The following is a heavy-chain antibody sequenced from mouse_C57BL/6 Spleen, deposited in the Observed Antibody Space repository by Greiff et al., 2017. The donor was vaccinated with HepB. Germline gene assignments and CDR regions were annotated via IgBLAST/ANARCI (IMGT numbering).Heavy chain of an antibody. Sequence: QVQLQQSGAELVKPGASVKLSCKASGYTFTSYWMQWVKQRPGQGLEWIGEIDPSDSYTNYNQKFKGKATLTVDTSSSTAYMQLSSLTSEDSAVYYCAIYDGFVWGTGTTVTVSS. V-gene: IGHV1-50*01. D-gene: IGHD2-3*01. CDR1: GYTFTSYW. CDR3: AIYDGFV. J-gene: IGHJ1*03. CDR2: IDPSDSYT.